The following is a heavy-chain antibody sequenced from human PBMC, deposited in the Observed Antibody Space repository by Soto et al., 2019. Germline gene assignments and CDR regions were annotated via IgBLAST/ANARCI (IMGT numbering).Heavy chain of an antibody. J-gene: IGHJ3*02. CDR3: ARDGREGAFDI. Sequence: GASVKVSCKASGGTFSSYTISWVRQAPGQGLEWMGRIIPILGIANYAQKFQGRVTITADKSTSTAYMELSSLRSEDTAVYYCARDGREGAFDIWGQGTMVTVSS. CDR2: IIPILGIA. V-gene: IGHV1-69*04. CDR1: GGTFSSYT.